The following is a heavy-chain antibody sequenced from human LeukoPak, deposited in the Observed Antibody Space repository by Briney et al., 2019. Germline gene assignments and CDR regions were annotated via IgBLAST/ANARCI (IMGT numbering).Heavy chain of an antibody. CDR2: IFHGGRA. V-gene: IGHV4-59*12. CDR3: ARVRYGEYNYFDY. D-gene: IGHD4-17*01. CDR1: GGSITSYD. Sequence: SETLSLTCTVSGGSITSYDWSWLRQPPGKGLEWIAEIFHGGRATYNPSVTSRVTISLDKSKNQFSLNLRSVTAADTAIYYCARVRYGEYNYFDYWGQGTLVTVSS. J-gene: IGHJ4*02.